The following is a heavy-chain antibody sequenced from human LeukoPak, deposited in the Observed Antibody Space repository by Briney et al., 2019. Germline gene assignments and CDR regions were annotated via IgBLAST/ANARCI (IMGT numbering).Heavy chain of an antibody. CDR1: GGSFSGYY. Sequence: PSETLSLTCAVYGGSFSGYYWSWIRQPPGKGLEWIGEINHSGSTNYNPSLTSRVTISVDTSKNKFSLKLSSVTAADTAVYYCAREGVRGKFDIWGQGTMVTVSS. CDR3: AREGVRGKFDI. CDR2: INHSGST. J-gene: IGHJ3*02. V-gene: IGHV4-34*01. D-gene: IGHD3-10*01.